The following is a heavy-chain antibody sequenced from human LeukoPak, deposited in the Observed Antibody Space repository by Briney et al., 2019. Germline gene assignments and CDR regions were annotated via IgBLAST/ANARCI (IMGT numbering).Heavy chain of an antibody. CDR2: MNPNSGNT. Sequence: ASVKVSCKTSGYTFTNYDVTWVRQATGQGLEWMGWMNPNSGNTGYAQKFQGRVTMTRDTSISTAYMELSSLRSEDTAVYYCARLMGGGSPNRNTFDPWGQGTLVTASS. V-gene: IGHV1-8*02. J-gene: IGHJ5*02. CDR3: ARLMGGGSPNRNTFDP. D-gene: IGHD2-15*01. CDR1: GYTFTNYD.